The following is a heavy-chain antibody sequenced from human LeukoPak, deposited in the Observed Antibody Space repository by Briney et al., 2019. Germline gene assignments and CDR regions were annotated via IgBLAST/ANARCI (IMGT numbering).Heavy chain of an antibody. CDR1: GYSFTNYW. J-gene: IGHJ4*02. V-gene: IGHV5-51*01. Sequence: KVGESLKISCGCSGYSFTNYWIGWVRQMPGKGLEWMGIIYPGDSDTRYSPSFQGQVTISADRSIATAYLQWSSLKASDTAMYYCARRARAGSQYYFDYWGQGTLVTVSS. D-gene: IGHD1-26*01. CDR3: ARRARAGSQYYFDY. CDR2: IYPGDSDT.